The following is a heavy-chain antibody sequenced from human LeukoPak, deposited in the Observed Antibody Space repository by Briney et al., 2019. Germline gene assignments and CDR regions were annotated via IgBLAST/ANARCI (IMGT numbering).Heavy chain of an antibody. Sequence: PGGSLRLSCAASGFAFSNFGMHWVRQAPGKGLEWVAVISFHGTYINYAESVKGRFTISRDNSKNMLYLQLNSLTTEDTALYYCARDFWWLPDYWGQGTLVTVSS. V-gene: IGHV3-30*03. D-gene: IGHD3-3*01. J-gene: IGHJ4*02. CDR1: GFAFSNFG. CDR2: ISFHGTYI. CDR3: ARDFWWLPDY.